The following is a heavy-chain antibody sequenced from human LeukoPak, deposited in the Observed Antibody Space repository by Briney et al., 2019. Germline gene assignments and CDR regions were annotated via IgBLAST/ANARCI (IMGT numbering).Heavy chain of an antibody. V-gene: IGHV1-3*01. D-gene: IGHD4-17*01. CDR3: ARALFFYGDFPYFDY. J-gene: IGHJ4*02. CDR1: GYTFTNYA. CDR2: INAATGNT. Sequence: ASVKVSCKASGYTFTNYAIHWVRQAPGQRLELMGWINAATGNTKYSQNFQGRITIPRDTSASTAYMELNSLRSEDTAVYFCARALFFYGDFPYFDYWGQGALVTVSS.